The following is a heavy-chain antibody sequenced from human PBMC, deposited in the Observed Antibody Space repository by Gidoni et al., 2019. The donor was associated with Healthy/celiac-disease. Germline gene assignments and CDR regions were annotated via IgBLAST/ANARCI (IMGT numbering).Heavy chain of an antibody. CDR1: GYTFTSYG. D-gene: IGHD2-2*01. CDR2: ISAYNGNT. CDR3: ARDHRVEYQLPDPRDWFDP. V-gene: IGHV1-18*01. Sequence: QVQLVQSGAEVKKPGASVKVSCKASGYTFTSYGISWVRQAPGQGLEWMGWISAYNGNTNYAQKLQGRVTMTTDTSTSTAYMELRSLRSDDTAVYYCARDHRVEYQLPDPRDWFDPWGQGTLVTVSS. J-gene: IGHJ5*02.